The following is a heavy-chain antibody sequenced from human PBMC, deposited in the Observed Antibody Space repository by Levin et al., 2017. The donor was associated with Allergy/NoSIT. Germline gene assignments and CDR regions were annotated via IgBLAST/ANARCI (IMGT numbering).Heavy chain of an antibody. V-gene: IGHV5-51*01. CDR3: ARPRGYSHLRDPVDI. CDR2: IYPTDSDT. Sequence: PGGSLRLSCKGSGYSFTRYWIGWVRQMPGKGLEWMGTIYPTDSDTRYSPSFQGRVTISADNSISTAYLQGNSLQASDTALDYRARPRGYSHLRDPVDIWGQGTMVTVSS. D-gene: IGHD5-18*01. J-gene: IGHJ3*02. CDR1: GYSFTRYW.